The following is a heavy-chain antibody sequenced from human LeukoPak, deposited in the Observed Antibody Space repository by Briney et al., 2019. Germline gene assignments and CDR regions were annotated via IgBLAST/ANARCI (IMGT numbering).Heavy chain of an antibody. CDR1: GGTFSSYA. CDR3: ARDLTSKKYSSGWPFDY. V-gene: IGHV1-69*06. CDR2: IIPIFGTA. D-gene: IGHD6-19*01. Sequence: ASVKVSCKASGGTFSSYAISWVRQAPGQGLEWMGRIIPIFGTANYAQKFQGRVTITADKSTSTAYMELSSLRSEDTAVYYCARDLTSKKYSSGWPFDYWDQGTLVTVSS. J-gene: IGHJ4*02.